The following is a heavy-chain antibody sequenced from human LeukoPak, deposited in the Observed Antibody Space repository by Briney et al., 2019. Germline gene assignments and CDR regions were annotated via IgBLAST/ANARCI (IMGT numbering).Heavy chain of an antibody. D-gene: IGHD5-18*01. Sequence: SETLSLTCAVYGGSFSGYYWSWIRQPPGKGLEWIGEINHSGSTNYNPSLKSQVTISVDTSKNQFSLKLSSVTAADTAVYYCARGSTRGYSYGYYYYYGMDVWGQGTTVTVSS. CDR1: GGSFSGYY. CDR2: INHSGST. V-gene: IGHV4-34*01. J-gene: IGHJ6*02. CDR3: ARGSTRGYSYGYYYYYGMDV.